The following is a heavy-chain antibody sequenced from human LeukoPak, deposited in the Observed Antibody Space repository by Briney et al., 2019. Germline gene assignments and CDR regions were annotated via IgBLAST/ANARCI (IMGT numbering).Heavy chain of an antibody. V-gene: IGHV1-2*06. CDR1: GYTFTGYY. Sequence: ASVKVSCKASGYTFTGYYMHWVRQAPGQGLEWMRRINPNSGGTNYAQKFQGRVTMTRDTSISTAYMELSRLRSDDTAVYYCARDVYDFWSGYSEYYFDYWGQGTLVTVSS. CDR3: ARDVYDFWSGYSEYYFDY. D-gene: IGHD3-3*01. CDR2: INPNSGGT. J-gene: IGHJ4*02.